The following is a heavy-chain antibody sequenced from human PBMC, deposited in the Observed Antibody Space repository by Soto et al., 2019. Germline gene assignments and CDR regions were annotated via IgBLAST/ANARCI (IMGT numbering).Heavy chain of an antibody. V-gene: IGHV6-1*01. CDR2: TYYRSKWYN. D-gene: IGHD3-16*02. J-gene: IGHJ6*02. CDR3: ARMVHDDVLGSYRDYYYGMDV. Sequence: SQTLSLTCAISGDSVSINSAAWNLIRQSQSRGLEWLGRTYYRSKWYNDYAVSVKSRITINPDTSKNQFSLQLNSVTPEDTAEDYCARMVHDDVLGSYRDYYYGMDVWGQGTTVTVSS. CDR1: GDSVSINSAA.